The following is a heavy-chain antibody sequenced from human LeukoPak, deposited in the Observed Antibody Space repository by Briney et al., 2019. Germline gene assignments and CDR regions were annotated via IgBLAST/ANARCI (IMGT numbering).Heavy chain of an antibody. D-gene: IGHD1-26*01. CDR3: GRDLVSRQEVDQP. CDR2: VNPNTGGT. CDR1: GYTFTAYY. Sequence: GASVKVSCKPSGYTFTAYYIHWVRQAPGQRLEWMGWVNPNTGGTYYAQKFQDRVTMTRDASISTAYMELNRLRSDDTAVYYCGRDLVSRQEVDQPWGQGTLVTVSS. J-gene: IGHJ5*02. V-gene: IGHV1-2*02.